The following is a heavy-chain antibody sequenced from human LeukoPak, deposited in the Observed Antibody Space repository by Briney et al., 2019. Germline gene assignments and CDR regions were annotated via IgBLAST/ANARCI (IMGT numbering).Heavy chain of an antibody. CDR2: ISSSGSTI. D-gene: IGHD3-22*01. CDR3: ASGMIEYDY. V-gene: IGHV3-48*03. J-gene: IGHJ4*02. Sequence: GRSLRLSCAASGFTFSSYEMNWVRQAPGKGLEWVSYISSSGSTIYYADSVKGRFTISRDNAKNSLYLQMNNLRAEDTAVFYCASGMIEYDYWGQGTLVTVSS. CDR1: GFTFSSYE.